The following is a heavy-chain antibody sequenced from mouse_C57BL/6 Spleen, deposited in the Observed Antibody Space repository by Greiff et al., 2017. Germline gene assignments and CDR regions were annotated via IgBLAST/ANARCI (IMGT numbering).Heavy chain of an antibody. J-gene: IGHJ3*01. D-gene: IGHD3-2*02. CDR2: IDPEDGET. CDR1: GFNIKDYY. V-gene: IGHV14-2*01. CDR3: APDSSVPGAY. Sequence: EVQLQQSGAELVKPGASVKLSCTASGFNIKDYYMDWVKQRTEKGLEWIGRIDPEDGETKYAPKFQGQATITADTSSNTAYLQLSSLTSEDTAVYYCAPDSSVPGAYWGQGTLVTVSA.